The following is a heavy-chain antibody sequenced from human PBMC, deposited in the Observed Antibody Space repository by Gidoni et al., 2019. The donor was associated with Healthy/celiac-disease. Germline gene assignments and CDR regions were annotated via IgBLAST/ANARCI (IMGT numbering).Heavy chain of an antibody. CDR3: ARGGFKLPATAIPGRQSRGYFDY. Sequence: QVQLVQSGAEVKKPGASVTVSCKASGYTFTSYYMHWVRQAPGQGLEWMGIINPSGGSTSYAQKFQGRVTMTRDTSTSTVYMELSSLRSEDTAVYYCARGGFKLPATAIPGRQSRGYFDYWGQGTLVTVSS. CDR1: GYTFTSYY. D-gene: IGHD2-2*02. V-gene: IGHV1-46*01. J-gene: IGHJ4*02. CDR2: INPSGGST.